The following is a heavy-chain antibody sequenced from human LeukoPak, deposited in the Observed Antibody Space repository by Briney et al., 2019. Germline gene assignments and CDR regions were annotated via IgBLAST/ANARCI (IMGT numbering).Heavy chain of an antibody. D-gene: IGHD6-13*01. CDR2: INPNSGGT. Sequence: ASVKVSCKASGYTFTGHYMHWVRQAPGQGLEWMGWINPNSGGTNYAQKFQGRVTMTRDTSISTAYTELSRLRSDDTAVYYCARPRGGSWYFVGPFDYWGQGTLVTVSS. CDR3: ARPRGGSWYFVGPFDY. CDR1: GYTFTGHY. V-gene: IGHV1-2*02. J-gene: IGHJ4*02.